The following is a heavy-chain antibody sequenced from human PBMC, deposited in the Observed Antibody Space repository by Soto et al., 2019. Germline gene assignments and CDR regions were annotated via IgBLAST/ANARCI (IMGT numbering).Heavy chain of an antibody. J-gene: IGHJ5*02. Sequence: SETLSLTCTVSGGSISSSSYYWGWLRQPPGKGLEWIGSIYYSGSTYYNPSLKSRVTISVDTSKHQFSLKLSSVTAADTAVYYCPRTNFGVVPSHNWFDPCGQGTLVTVSS. V-gene: IGHV4-39*01. D-gene: IGHD3-3*01. CDR1: GGSISSSSYY. CDR2: IYYSGST. CDR3: PRTNFGVVPSHNWFDP.